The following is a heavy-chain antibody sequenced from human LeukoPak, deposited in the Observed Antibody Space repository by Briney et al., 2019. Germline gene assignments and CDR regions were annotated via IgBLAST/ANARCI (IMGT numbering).Heavy chain of an antibody. CDR2: IYHSGSA. J-gene: IGHJ4*02. CDR3: ARYGSGSKMLDF. V-gene: IGHV4-38-2*02. Sequence: NPSETLSLTCTVSGYSISSGYYWGWIRQPPGKGLEWIGTIYHSGSAYYNPSLKSRVTISVDTSKNQFSLKLSSVTAADTAVYYCARYGSGSKMLDFWGQGTLVTVSS. D-gene: IGHD3-10*01. CDR1: GYSISSGYY.